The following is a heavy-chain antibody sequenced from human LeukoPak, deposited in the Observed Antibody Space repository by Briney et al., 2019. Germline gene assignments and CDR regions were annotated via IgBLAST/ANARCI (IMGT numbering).Heavy chain of an antibody. CDR1: DYSISSGYY. V-gene: IGHV4-38-2*02. D-gene: IGHD5-18*01. Sequence: SGTLSLTCTVSDYSISSGYYWGWIRQPPGKGLEWIGSIYHSGSTYYNPSLKSRVTISVDTSKNQFSLKLSSVTAADTAVYYCARAWTAMVFDYWGQGTLVTVSS. CDR2: IYHSGST. J-gene: IGHJ4*02. CDR3: ARAWTAMVFDY.